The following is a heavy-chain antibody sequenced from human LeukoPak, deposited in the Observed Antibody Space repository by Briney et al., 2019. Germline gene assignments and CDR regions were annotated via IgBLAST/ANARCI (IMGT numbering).Heavy chain of an antibody. Sequence: GGSLRLSCAASGFTFSTYAMSWVRQAPGKGLEWVSAISGSGGSTYYADSVKGRFTISRDNSKNTLYLQMNSLSAEHTAVYYCAKAAVVVVPAPIPYYYYYMDVWGKGTTVTVPS. CDR3: AKAAVVVVPAPIPYYYYYMDV. CDR1: GFTFSTYA. CDR2: ISGSGGST. J-gene: IGHJ6*03. V-gene: IGHV3-23*01. D-gene: IGHD2-2*01.